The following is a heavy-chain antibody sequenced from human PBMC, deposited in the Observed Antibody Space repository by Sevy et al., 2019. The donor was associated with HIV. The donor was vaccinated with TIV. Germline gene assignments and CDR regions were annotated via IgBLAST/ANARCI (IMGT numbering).Heavy chain of an antibody. D-gene: IGHD6-13*01. CDR2: MYYSGST. CDR3: ASDITSNWLFFDY. CDR1: GYSISSRYY. Sequence: SETLSLTCAVSGYSISSRYYWGWVRQPPGKGLEWIASMYYSGSTYYNPSLRSRVTISLDTSENQFSLKLTSGTAADTAVYYCASDITSNWLFFDYWGQGILVTVSS. J-gene: IGHJ4*02. V-gene: IGHV4-38-2*01.